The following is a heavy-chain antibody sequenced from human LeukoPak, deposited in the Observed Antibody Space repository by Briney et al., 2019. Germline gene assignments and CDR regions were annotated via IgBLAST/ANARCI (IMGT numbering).Heavy chain of an antibody. V-gene: IGHV4-59*01. CDR3: ARVASTGPFDY. J-gene: IGHJ4*02. Sequence: PSETLSLTCTVSGGSISDYYWSWIRQPPGKGLEWIGCIYYSGSTDYNPSLKSRVTMSVDTSKNQFSLKLRSVTAADTAVYYCARVASTGPFDYWGQGTLVTVSS. CDR2: IYYSGST. CDR1: GGSISDYY. D-gene: IGHD2-8*02.